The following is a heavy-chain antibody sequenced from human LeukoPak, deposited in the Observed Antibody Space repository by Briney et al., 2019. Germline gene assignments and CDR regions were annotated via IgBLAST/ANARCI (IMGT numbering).Heavy chain of an antibody. CDR3: ARRNGSHYYGMDV. CDR2: ISSSSSTI. Sequence: GGSLRLSCAASGFTFSSYSMNWVRQAPGKGLEWVSYISSSSSTIYYADSVKGRFTISRDNAKNSLYLQMNSLRAEDTAVYYCARRNGSHYYGMDVWGQGTTVTVSS. D-gene: IGHD2-8*01. V-gene: IGHV3-48*01. CDR1: GFTFSSYS. J-gene: IGHJ6*02.